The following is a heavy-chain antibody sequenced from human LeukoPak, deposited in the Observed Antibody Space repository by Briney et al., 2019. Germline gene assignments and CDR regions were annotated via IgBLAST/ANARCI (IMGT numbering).Heavy chain of an antibody. CDR1: GFTFYDYA. J-gene: IGHJ6*03. Sequence: GGSLRLSCAASGFTFYDYAMHWVRQAPGKGLEWVSGISWNSGSIVYADSVKGRFTISRDNSRNTVSLQLSNLRTEDTALYYCAKTSLSDSSGHYYYMDVWGKGTTVTVSS. CDR3: AKTSLSDSSGHYYYMDV. CDR2: ISWNSGSI. D-gene: IGHD3-3*01. V-gene: IGHV3-9*01.